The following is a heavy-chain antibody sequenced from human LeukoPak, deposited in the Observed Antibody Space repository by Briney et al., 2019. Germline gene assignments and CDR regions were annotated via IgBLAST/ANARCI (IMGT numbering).Heavy chain of an antibody. D-gene: IGHD5-18*01. CDR3: VQHSYGPSRVY. CDR2: ISSSGSTI. CDR1: GFTFSDYY. V-gene: IGHV3-11*04. J-gene: IGHJ4*02. Sequence: GGSLRLSCAASGFTFSDYYMSWIRQAPGKGLEWVSYISSSGSTIYYADSVKGRFTISRDNAKNSLYLQMNSLRAEDTAVYYCVQHSYGPSRVYWGQGTLVTVSS.